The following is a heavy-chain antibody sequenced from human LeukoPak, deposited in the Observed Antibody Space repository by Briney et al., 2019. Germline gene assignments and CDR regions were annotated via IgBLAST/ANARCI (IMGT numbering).Heavy chain of an antibody. CDR1: GFTFSSYS. CDR2: ISSSSSTI. V-gene: IGHV3-48*04. J-gene: IGHJ4*02. CDR3: ARDNDLLRYFDWPLDY. Sequence: GGSLRLSCVASGFTFSSYSMNWVRQAPGKGLEWVSYISSSSSTIYYADSVEGRFTTSRDNAKNSLYLQMNSLRAEDTAVYYCARDNDLLRYFDWPLDYWGQGTLVTVSS. D-gene: IGHD3-9*01.